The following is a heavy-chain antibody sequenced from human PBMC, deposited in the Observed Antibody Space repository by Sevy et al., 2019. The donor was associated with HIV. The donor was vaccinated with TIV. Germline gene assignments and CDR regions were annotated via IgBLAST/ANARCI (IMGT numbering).Heavy chain of an antibody. V-gene: IGHV1-8*01. CDR2: MNPNSGNT. D-gene: IGHD3-3*01. J-gene: IGHJ6*02. CDR1: GYTFTSYD. CDR3: ARYGPGYYDFWSGYFPRVYYYYGMDV. Sequence: ASVKVSCKASGYTFTSYDINWVRQATGQGLEWMGWMNPNSGNTGYAQKFQGRVTMTRNTSISTAYMELGSLRSEDTAVYYCARYGPGYYDFWSGYFPRVYYYYGMDVWGQGTTVTVSS.